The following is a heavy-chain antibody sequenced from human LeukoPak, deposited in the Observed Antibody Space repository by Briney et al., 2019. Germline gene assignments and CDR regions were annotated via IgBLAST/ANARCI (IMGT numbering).Heavy chain of an antibody. CDR1: GGTFSSYA. Sequence: SVKVSCKASGGTFSSYAISWVRQAPGQGLEWMGGIIPIFGTANYAQKLQGRVTMTTDTSTSTAYMELRSLRSDDTAVYYCARVGQQTYYYDSSGDGGDYWGQGTLVTVSS. CDR2: IIPIFGTA. V-gene: IGHV1-69*05. J-gene: IGHJ4*02. D-gene: IGHD3-22*01. CDR3: ARVGQQTYYYDSSGDGGDY.